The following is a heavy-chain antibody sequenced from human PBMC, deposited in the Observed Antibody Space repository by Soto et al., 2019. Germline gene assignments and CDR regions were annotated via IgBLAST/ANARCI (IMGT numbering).Heavy chain of an antibody. Sequence: EVQLVESGGGLVQPGGSLRLSCAASGFSLSSYWMSWVRQAPGKGLEWVANMNQDGSESDYVGSVKGRFTFTRDNAKNSLDLQMNSLRAEDTAVYYGARLSTSAGRRDLACWGQGTLVTVSS. CDR2: MNQDGSES. V-gene: IGHV3-7*01. J-gene: IGHJ4*02. CDR3: ARLSTSAGRRDLAC. CDR1: GFSLSSYW.